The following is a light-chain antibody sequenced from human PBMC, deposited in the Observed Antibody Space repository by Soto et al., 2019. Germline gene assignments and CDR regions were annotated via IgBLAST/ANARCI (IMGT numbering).Light chain of an antibody. CDR3: SSYASSGTLV. V-gene: IGLV2-14*01. CDR2: EVR. Sequence: QSALTQPASVSGSPGQSITISCTGTTSDVGGYNYVSWHQQHPGKAPKLIIHEVRYRPSGVSNRFSGSKSGNTAALTISGLQAEDEADYYCSSYASSGTLVFGGGTKLNVL. CDR1: TSDVGGYNY. J-gene: IGLJ3*02.